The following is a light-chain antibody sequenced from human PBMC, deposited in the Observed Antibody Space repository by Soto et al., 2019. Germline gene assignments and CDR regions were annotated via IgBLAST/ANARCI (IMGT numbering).Light chain of an antibody. CDR1: ISDVGDYNY. CDR2: EVN. V-gene: IGLV2-8*01. Sequence: QSALTQPPSASGSPGQSVTISCTGTISDVGDYNYVSWYQQLPGKAPKLIIYEVNKRPSGVPDRFSGSKSGYTASLTVSGLQTEDEAFYYCSSSAGIYHYLVFGGGTKVTVL. CDR3: SSSAGIYHYLV. J-gene: IGLJ3*02.